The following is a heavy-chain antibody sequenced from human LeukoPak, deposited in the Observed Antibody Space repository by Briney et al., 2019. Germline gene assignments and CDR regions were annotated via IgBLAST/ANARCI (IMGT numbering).Heavy chain of an antibody. V-gene: IGHV4-34*01. Sequence: PSETLSLTCAVYGGSFSGYYWSWIRQPPGKGLEWIGEINHSGSTNYNPPLKSRVTISVDTSKNQFSLKLSSVTAADTAVYYCARGPGAIVVVTPAWGYFDYWGQGTLVTVSS. CDR2: INHSGST. CDR1: GGSFSGYY. CDR3: ARGPGAIVVVTPAWGYFDY. J-gene: IGHJ4*02. D-gene: IGHD3-22*01.